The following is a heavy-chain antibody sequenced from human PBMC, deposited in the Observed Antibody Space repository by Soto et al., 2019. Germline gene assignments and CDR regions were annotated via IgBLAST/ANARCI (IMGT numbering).Heavy chain of an antibody. CDR2: IYYSGST. J-gene: IGHJ4*02. Sequence: SETLSLTCTVSGGSISSYYWSWIRQPPGKGLEWIGYIYYSGSTNYNPSLKSRVTISVDTSKNQFSLKLSSVTAADTAVYYCARVGSDEWKDPIDYWGQGNRVTVSS. CDR1: GGSISSYY. D-gene: IGHD1-1*01. CDR3: ARVGSDEWKDPIDY. V-gene: IGHV4-59*12.